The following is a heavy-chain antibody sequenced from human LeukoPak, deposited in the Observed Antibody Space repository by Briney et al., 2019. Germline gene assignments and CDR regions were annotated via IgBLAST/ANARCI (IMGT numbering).Heavy chain of an antibody. J-gene: IGHJ4*02. CDR1: GFTFSSYW. Sequence: GGSLRLSCAASGFTFSSYWMHWVRQAPGKGLVWVSRINSDGSSTSYADSVKGRFTISRDNAKSTLYLQMNSLGAEDTAVYYCARDPSYYYDSSGYSDYWGQGTLVTVSS. V-gene: IGHV3-74*01. CDR2: INSDGSST. D-gene: IGHD3-22*01. CDR3: ARDPSYYYDSSGYSDY.